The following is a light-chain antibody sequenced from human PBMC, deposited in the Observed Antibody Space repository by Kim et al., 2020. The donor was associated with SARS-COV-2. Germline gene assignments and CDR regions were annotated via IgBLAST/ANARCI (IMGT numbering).Light chain of an antibody. V-gene: IGLV2-14*01. Sequence: QSALTQPASVSGSPGQSMTISCTGTSSDVGSYNFVSWYQQHPGKAPKLLIYDVTKRPSGVSNRFSGSKSGNTASLTISGLQAEDEADYYCSAYTSSSAFVFGNGTKVTVL. J-gene: IGLJ1*01. CDR2: DVT. CDR1: SSDVGSYNF. CDR3: SAYTSSSAFV.